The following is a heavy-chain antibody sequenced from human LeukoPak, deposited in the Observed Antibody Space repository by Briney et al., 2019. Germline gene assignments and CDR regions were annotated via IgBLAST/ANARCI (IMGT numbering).Heavy chain of an antibody. CDR2: IYYSGST. CDR3: ARGRYGWLPFDF. Sequence: SETLSLTCTVSGGSMNNYYWNWIRQPPGKGLEWIGYIYYSGSTNYNPSLKSRVTISVDTSKNQFTLKLSSVTAADTAVYYCARGRYGWLPFDFWGQGTLVTVSS. V-gene: IGHV4-59*01. CDR1: GGSMNNYY. D-gene: IGHD3-16*01. J-gene: IGHJ4*02.